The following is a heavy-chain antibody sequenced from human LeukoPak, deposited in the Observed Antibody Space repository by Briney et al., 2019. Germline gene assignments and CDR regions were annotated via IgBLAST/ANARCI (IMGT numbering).Heavy chain of an antibody. V-gene: IGHV3-9*01. CDR3: ARGDYYGSGSSYFDY. J-gene: IGHJ4*02. D-gene: IGHD3-10*01. CDR2: ISWNSDNI. CDR1: GFTFEDYA. Sequence: HPGGSLRLSCTTSGFTFEDYAMHWVRQAPGKGLEWVSGISWNSDNIGYADSVKGRFTVSRDNAKNSLYLQMNSLRAEDTAVYYCARGDYYGSGSSYFDYWGQGTLVTVSS.